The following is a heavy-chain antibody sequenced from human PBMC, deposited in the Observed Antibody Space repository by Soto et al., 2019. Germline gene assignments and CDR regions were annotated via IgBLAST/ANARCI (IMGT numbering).Heavy chain of an antibody. CDR1: GFTFSSYG. V-gene: IGHV3-30*18. CDR2: ISYDGSNK. CDR3: AKDLSISDEYSSGPSDY. D-gene: IGHD6-19*01. Sequence: PGGSLRLSCAASGFTFSSYGMHWVRQAPGKGLEWVAVISYDGSNKYYADSVKGRFTISRDNSKNTLYRQMNSLRAEDTAVYYCAKDLSISDEYSSGPSDYWGQGTLVTVSA. J-gene: IGHJ4*02.